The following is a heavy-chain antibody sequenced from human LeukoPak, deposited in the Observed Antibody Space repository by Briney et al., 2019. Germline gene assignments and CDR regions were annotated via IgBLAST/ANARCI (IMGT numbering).Heavy chain of an antibody. J-gene: IGHJ4*02. CDR3: ARKVAVAGTGVDY. D-gene: IGHD6-19*01. V-gene: IGHV5-51*01. Sequence: GESLKISCKGSGYSFTSYWIGWVRQMPGKGLEWMGIIYPGASDTRYSPSFQGQVTISADKSINTAYLQWSSLKASDTAMYYWARKVAVAGTGVDYWGQGTLVTVSS. CDR1: GYSFTSYW. CDR2: IYPGASDT.